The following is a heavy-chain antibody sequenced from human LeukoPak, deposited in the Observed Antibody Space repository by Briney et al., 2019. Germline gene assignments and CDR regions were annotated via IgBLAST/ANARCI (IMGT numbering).Heavy chain of an antibody. V-gene: IGHV3-30*18. CDR2: ISYDGSNK. CDR1: GFTFSSYG. D-gene: IGHD3-9*01. CDR3: AKDLRRRYFDWFLDGVYYYGMDV. Sequence: GGSLRLSCAASGFTFSSYGMHWVRQAPGKGLEWVAVISYDGSNKYYADSVKGRFTISRDNSKNTLYLQMNSLRDEDTAVYYCAKDLRRRYFDWFLDGVYYYGMDVWGQGTTVTVSS. J-gene: IGHJ6*02.